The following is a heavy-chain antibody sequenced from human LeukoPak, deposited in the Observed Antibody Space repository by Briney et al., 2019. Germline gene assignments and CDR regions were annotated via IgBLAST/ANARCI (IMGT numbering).Heavy chain of an antibody. D-gene: IGHD6-6*01. CDR3: ARDRSPSSIAARPSYFDY. Sequence: GASVKVSCKASGYTFTSYYMHWVRQAPGQGLEWMGIINPSGGSTSYAQKFQGRVTMTRDTSTSTVYMELSSLRSEDTAVYYCARDRSPSSIAARPSYFDYWGQGTLVTVSS. J-gene: IGHJ4*02. CDR1: GYTFTSYY. CDR2: INPSGGST. V-gene: IGHV1-46*01.